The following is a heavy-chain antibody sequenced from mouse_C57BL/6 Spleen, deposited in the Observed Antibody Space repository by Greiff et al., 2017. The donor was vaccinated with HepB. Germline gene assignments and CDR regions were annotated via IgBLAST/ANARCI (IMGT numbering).Heavy chain of an antibody. CDR1: GFTFSSYA. D-gene: IGHD1-1*01. Sequence: VQLKQSGGGLVKPGGSLKLSCAASGFTFSSYAMSWVRQTPEKRLEWVATISDGGSYTYYPDNVKGRFPISRDNAKNNLYLQMSQLKSEDTAMYYCARDATVVAYYYAMDYWGQGTSVTVSS. CDR2: ISDGGSYT. J-gene: IGHJ4*01. CDR3: ARDATVVAYYYAMDY. V-gene: IGHV5-4*01.